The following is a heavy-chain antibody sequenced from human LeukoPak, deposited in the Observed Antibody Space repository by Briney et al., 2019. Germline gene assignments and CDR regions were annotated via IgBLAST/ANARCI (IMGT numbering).Heavy chain of an antibody. D-gene: IGHD3-22*01. CDR3: AKDGTGGYYYLDY. Sequence: GGSLRLSCAASGFTFSSYGMHWVRQAPGKGLEWVAVISYDGSNKYYADSVKGRFTISRDNSKNTLYLQMNSLRAEDTAVYYCAKDGTGGYYYLDYWGQGTLVTVSS. J-gene: IGHJ4*02. V-gene: IGHV3-30*18. CDR1: GFTFSSYG. CDR2: ISYDGSNK.